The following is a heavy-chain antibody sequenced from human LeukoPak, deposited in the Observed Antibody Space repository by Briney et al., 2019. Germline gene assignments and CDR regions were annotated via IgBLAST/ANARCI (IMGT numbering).Heavy chain of an antibody. V-gene: IGHV4-30-2*01. CDR1: GGSISSGGYY. Sequence: SRTLSLTCTVSGGSISSGGYYWSWIRQPPGKGLEWIGYIYHSGSTYYNPSLKSRVTISVDRSKNQFSLKLSSVTAADTAVYYCARDPDQGAFDIWGQGTMVTVSS. J-gene: IGHJ3*02. D-gene: IGHD2-2*01. CDR3: ARDPDQGAFDI. CDR2: IYHSGST.